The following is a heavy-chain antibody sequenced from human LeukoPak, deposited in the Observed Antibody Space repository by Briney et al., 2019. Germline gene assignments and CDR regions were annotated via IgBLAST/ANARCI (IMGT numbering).Heavy chain of an antibody. CDR2: TYYSGST. D-gene: IGHD5-18*01. CDR3: ARLQAAMVTFFAFDI. V-gene: IGHV4-39*01. Sequence: SETLSLTCTVSGGSISSSSYYWGWIRQPPGKGLEWIGSTYYSGSTYYNPSLKSRVTISADTSKNQFSLKLSSVTAADTAVYYCARLQAAMVTFFAFDIWGQGTMVTVSS. J-gene: IGHJ3*02. CDR1: GGSISSSSYY.